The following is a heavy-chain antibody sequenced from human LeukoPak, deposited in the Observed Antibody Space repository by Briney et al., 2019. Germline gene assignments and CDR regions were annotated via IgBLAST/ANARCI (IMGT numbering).Heavy chain of an antibody. CDR3: AKDFGYSYGYSDY. Sequence: GGSLRLSCAASGFTFSTYGMYWVRQAPGKGLERGAFVRYDGSNKYYGDSVKGRFTISKDNSKSTLYLQMNSLRPEDTAVYYCAKDFGYSYGYSDYWGQGTLVTVAS. D-gene: IGHD5-18*01. V-gene: IGHV3-30*02. J-gene: IGHJ4*02. CDR1: GFTFSTYG. CDR2: VRYDGSNK.